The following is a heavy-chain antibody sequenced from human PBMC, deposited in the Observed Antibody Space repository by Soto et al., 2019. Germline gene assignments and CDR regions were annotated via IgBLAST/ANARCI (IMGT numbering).Heavy chain of an antibody. D-gene: IGHD3-16*01. V-gene: IGHV3-23*01. J-gene: IGHJ4*02. CDR2: ISGSGVST. Sequence: EVELLESGGGLSPPGGSLRLSCAASGFIFRSTAMAWVRQAPGKGLEWVSHISGSGVSTYFSDSVEGRFTISRDNSNNTLYLQMNSLRAEDTAVYFCAAVMGSDYDYVWGSLTFDDWGQGTLVTVSS. CDR3: AAVMGSDYDYVWGSLTFDD. CDR1: GFIFRSTA.